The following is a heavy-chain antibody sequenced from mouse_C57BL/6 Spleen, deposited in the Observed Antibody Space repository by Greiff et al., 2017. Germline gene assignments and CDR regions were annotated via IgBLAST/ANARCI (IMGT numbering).Heavy chain of an antibody. J-gene: IGHJ2*01. CDR3: ARAYGSNYFDY. V-gene: IGHV1-81*01. CDR1: GYTFTSYG. CDR2: IYPRSGNT. Sequence: QVQLKLSGAELARPGASVKLSCKASGYTFTSYGISWVKQRTGQGLEWIGEIYPRSGNTYYNEKFKGKATLTADKSSSTAYMELRSLTSEDSAVYFYARAYGSNYFDYWGQGTTLTVSS. D-gene: IGHD1-1*01.